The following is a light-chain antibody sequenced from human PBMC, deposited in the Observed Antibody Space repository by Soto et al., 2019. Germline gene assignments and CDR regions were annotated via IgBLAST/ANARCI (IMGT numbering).Light chain of an antibody. CDR2: LNSDGSH. CDR3: QTWGTGIGV. Sequence: VLTQSPSASASLGASVKITCTLSSGHSSYAIAWHQQQSEKGPRYLMKLNSDGSHSKGDGIPDRFSGSSSGAERYLTISSLQSEDEADYYCQTWGTGIGVFGGGTQLTVL. CDR1: SGHSSYA. J-gene: IGLJ2*01. V-gene: IGLV4-69*01.